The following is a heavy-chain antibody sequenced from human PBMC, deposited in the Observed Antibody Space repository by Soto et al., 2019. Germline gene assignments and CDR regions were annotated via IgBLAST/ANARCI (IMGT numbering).Heavy chain of an antibody. D-gene: IGHD3-3*01. Sequence: GGSLRLSCAASRFTFSGSAMHWVRQASGKGLEWVGRIRSKGNNYATAYGASLKGRFTISRDDSKNTAYLQMNSLNTEDTAVYYCSRQASDFWSGKPQYYMDVWGKGTTVTVSS. CDR1: RFTFSGSA. CDR2: IRSKGNNYAT. V-gene: IGHV3-73*01. J-gene: IGHJ6*03. CDR3: SRQASDFWSGKPQYYMDV.